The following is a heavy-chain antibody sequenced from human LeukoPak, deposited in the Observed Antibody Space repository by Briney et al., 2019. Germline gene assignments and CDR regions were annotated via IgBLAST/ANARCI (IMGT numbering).Heavy chain of an antibody. CDR3: ARDVGGSYSYDY. D-gene: IGHD1-26*01. Sequence: ASVKVSCKASGYTFTGYYMHWVRQAPGQGLEWMRRINPNSGGTNYAQKFQGRVTMTRDTSISTAYMELSRLRSDDTAVYYCARDVGGSYSYDYWGQGTLVTVSS. J-gene: IGHJ4*02. V-gene: IGHV1-2*06. CDR1: GYTFTGYY. CDR2: INPNSGGT.